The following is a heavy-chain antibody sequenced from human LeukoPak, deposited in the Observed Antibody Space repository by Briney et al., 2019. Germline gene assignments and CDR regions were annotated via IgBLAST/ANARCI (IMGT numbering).Heavy chain of an antibody. CDR1: GFTFSSYG. V-gene: IGHV3-30*18. CDR3: AKDRLFGDLDYGMDV. J-gene: IGHJ6*04. D-gene: IGHD3-10*02. Sequence: GGSLRLSCAASGFTFSSYGMHWVRQAPGKGLEWVAVISYDGSNKYYADSLKGRFTISRDNSKNTLYLQMNSLRAEDTAVYYCAKDRLFGDLDYGMDVWGKGTTVTVSS. CDR2: ISYDGSNK.